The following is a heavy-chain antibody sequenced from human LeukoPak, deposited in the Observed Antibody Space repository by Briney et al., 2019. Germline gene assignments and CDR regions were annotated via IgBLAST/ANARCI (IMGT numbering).Heavy chain of an antibody. CDR3: AREDSSSWYGAFDY. CDR1: GYTFTSYY. D-gene: IGHD6-13*01. V-gene: IGHV1-46*01. CDR2: INPSGGNT. Sequence: ASVKVSCKASGYTFTSYYMHWVRQAPGQGLEWMGIINPSGGNTNYAQKLQGRVTMTTDTSTSTAYMELRSLRSDDTAVYYCAREDSSSWYGAFDYWGQGTLVTVSS. J-gene: IGHJ4*02.